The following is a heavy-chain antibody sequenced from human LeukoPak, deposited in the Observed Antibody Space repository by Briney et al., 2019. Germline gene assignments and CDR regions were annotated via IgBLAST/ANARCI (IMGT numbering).Heavy chain of an antibody. CDR1: GVTFSSYS. V-gene: IGHV1-69*01. CDR3: AGVAPPDFWSGEFDY. D-gene: IGHD3-3*01. CDR2: IIPIFGTS. Sequence: ASVKVSCKASGVTFSSYSISWVRQAPGQGLEWMGGIIPIFGTSNYAQKFQGRVTITADESTSTAYMEMSSLRSEDTAVYYCAGVAPPDFWSGEFDYWGQGTLVTVSS. J-gene: IGHJ4*02.